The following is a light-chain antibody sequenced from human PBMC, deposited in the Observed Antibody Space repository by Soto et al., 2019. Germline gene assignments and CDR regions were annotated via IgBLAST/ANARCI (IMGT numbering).Light chain of an antibody. V-gene: IGLV2-23*02. Sequence: QSSLTQPASVSGSPGQSLTISCTGTSGDIGSYNRVSWYQQHPGKAPKLIXYEVTDRPSGVSNRFSGSTSGNAASRTISALQTDDEADYFCCSSAPESTYVCGTGTKVTVL. CDR2: EVT. CDR1: SGDIGSYNR. J-gene: IGLJ1*01. CDR3: CSSAPESTYV.